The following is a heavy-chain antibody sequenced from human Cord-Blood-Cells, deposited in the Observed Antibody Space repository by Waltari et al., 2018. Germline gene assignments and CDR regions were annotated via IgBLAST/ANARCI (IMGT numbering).Heavy chain of an antibody. D-gene: IGHD2-21*01. Sequence: EVQLVESGGGLVKPGGSLRLSCAASGFTFSTAWMSWVRQAPGKGLEWVGRIKSKTDWGKTEYAAPVKGRFTISRDDSKNTLYLQMNSLKTEDTAVYYCTTDHVYSAIWGQGTMVTVSS. CDR2: IKSKTDWGKT. CDR3: TTDHVYSAI. V-gene: IGHV3-15*01. J-gene: IGHJ3*02. CDR1: GFTFSTAW.